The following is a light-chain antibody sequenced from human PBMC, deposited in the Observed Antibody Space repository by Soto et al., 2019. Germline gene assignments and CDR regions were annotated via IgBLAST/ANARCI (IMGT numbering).Light chain of an antibody. CDR2: GAS. CDR1: QTIGRNF. J-gene: IGKJ2*01. V-gene: IGKV3-20*01. CDR3: QHYASLPTT. Sequence: IGLTQSPGTLSLSPGVRATLYCRASQTIGRNFLAWYQQKPGQAPRLLIYGASIRATGIPDRFSVSGSGTDFTLTISRLEPEDCGVYYCQHYASLPTTFGQGTKLEIK.